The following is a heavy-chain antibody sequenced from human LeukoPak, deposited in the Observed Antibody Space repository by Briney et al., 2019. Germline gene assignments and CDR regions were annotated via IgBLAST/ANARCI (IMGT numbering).Heavy chain of an antibody. J-gene: IGHJ4*02. CDR1: GGSIRISF. CDR3: ARVIGDYDRRGLKNPYDFDY. V-gene: IGHV4-59*01. D-gene: IGHD3-22*01. CDR2: IFYSGST. Sequence: PSETLSLTCSVSGGSIRISFWSWIRQTPGRGLEWIGYIFYSGSTNYNPSFKGRATISVDTSKDQFSLRLSSVTAADTAVYYCARVIGDYDRRGLKNPYDFDYWGQGTLVTVSS.